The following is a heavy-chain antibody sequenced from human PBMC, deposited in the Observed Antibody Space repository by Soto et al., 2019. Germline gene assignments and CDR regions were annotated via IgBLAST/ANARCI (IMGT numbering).Heavy chain of an antibody. CDR2: MSGSGDTT. Sequence: EVQLLESGGGLIQPGGSLRLSCAASGFTFSSYAMGWVRQAPGKVLEWVSAMSGSGDTTYYADSVKGRFTISRDNSKHRLYLQLNSLKAEDTAVYYCAKRGDCGRASCRWIDSWGQGTLVTVSS. J-gene: IGHJ4*02. CDR3: AKRGDCGRASCRWIDS. CDR1: GFTFSSYA. D-gene: IGHD2-21*01. V-gene: IGHV3-23*01.